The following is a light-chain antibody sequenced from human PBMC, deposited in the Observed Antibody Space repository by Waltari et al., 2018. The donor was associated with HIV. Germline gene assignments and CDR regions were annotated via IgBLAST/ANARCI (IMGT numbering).Light chain of an antibody. CDR1: SSNIGSKY. CDR2: RNN. V-gene: IGLV1-47*01. J-gene: IGLJ2*01. CDR3: AAWDDSLL. Sequence: QSVLTQPPSASGTPGQRVTISCSGSSSNIGSKYVYWYPQLPGTAPKLLIYRNNQRPSGVPDRFSGSKSGTSASLAISGLRSEDEADYYCAAWDDSLLFGGGTKLTVL.